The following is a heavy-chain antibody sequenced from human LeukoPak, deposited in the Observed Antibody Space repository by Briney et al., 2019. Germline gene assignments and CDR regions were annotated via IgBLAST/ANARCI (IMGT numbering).Heavy chain of an antibody. D-gene: IGHD6-13*01. CDR1: GFTFGSYA. Sequence: LGGSLRLSCAASGFTFGSYAMIWVRKAPGKGLEWVSHISSSGCSTYYAASAKGRFTNSRVNSKNTLYLQMNSLRAEDTAVYYCAKEKACRSSPALDYWGQGTLVTVSS. CDR2: ISSSGCST. V-gene: IGHV3-23*01. J-gene: IGHJ4*02. CDR3: AKEKACRSSPALDY.